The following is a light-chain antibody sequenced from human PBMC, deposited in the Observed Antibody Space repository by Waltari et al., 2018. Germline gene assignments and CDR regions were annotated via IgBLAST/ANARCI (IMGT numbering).Light chain of an antibody. J-gene: IGLJ1*01. CDR1: NIGSYS. CDR2: SDS. Sequence: SYVLTQPPSVSVAPGETASITCGGDNIGSYSVHWYQQKPGQAPLLIIFSDSDRPSGIPARFSGSNSGNTATLTITSVEAGDEARYYCHVWHAHFDPGVFGTGTEVTVL. V-gene: IGLV3-21*04. CDR3: HVWHAHFDPGV.